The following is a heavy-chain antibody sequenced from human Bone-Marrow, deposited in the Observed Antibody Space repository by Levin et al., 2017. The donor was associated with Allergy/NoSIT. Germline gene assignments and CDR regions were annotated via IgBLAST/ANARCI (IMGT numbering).Heavy chain of an antibody. CDR3: ARDPRVGATAEGY. CDR2: IIPILGIA. Sequence: SVKVSCKASGGTFSSYTISWVRQAPGQGLEWMGRIIPILGIANYAQKFQGRVTITADKSTSTAYMELSSLRSEDTAVYYCARDPRVGATAEGYWGQGTLVTVSS. V-gene: IGHV1-69*04. D-gene: IGHD1-26*01. J-gene: IGHJ4*02. CDR1: GGTFSSYT.